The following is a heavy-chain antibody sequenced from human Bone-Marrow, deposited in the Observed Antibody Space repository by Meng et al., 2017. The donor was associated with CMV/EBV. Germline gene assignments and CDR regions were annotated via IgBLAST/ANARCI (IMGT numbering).Heavy chain of an antibody. CDR2: INPNSGAS. V-gene: IGHV1-2*02. Sequence: ASAKVSCKASGYTFTAYYIHWVRQAPGQGLEWMGWINPNSGASYNAQQFQGRVTMTRDTSISTAYLEVSWLRSDDTAVYYCARDSGRLYGDYFYYYYGMDVWGQGTTVTVSS. CDR1: GYTFTAYY. D-gene: IGHD4-17*01. J-gene: IGHJ6*01. CDR3: ARDSGRLYGDYFYYYYGMDV.